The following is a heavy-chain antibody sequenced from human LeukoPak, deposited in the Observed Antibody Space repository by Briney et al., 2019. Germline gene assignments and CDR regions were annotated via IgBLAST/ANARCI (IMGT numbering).Heavy chain of an antibody. D-gene: IGHD1-14*01. Sequence: GGSLRLSCTASGLTFSTTGINWVRQAPGKGLEWVASIGPTGSDRYHADSIKGRFTISKDNANNYLYLQMNSLRAEETAVYYCATETNGRHYDYWGQGTLLTVSS. CDR1: GLTFSTTG. CDR3: ATETNGRHYDY. V-gene: IGHV3-21*06. CDR2: IGPTGSDR. J-gene: IGHJ4*02.